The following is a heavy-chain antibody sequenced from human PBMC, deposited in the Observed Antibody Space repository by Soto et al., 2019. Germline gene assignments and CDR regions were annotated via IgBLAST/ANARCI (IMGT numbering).Heavy chain of an antibody. CDR2: ISAYNANT. V-gene: IGHV1-18*01. J-gene: IGHJ6*02. CDR1: RYTFTSYR. CDR3: ARGGDSSSWYIIHFYYGMYV. Sequence: SVKAACKASRYTFTSYRINWVRQAPGQELEGMGWISAYNANTNLAQKLQGRVTMTTETSTSMAYMARRSLRSDDTAVYYCARGGDSSSWYIIHFYYGMYVWGQGTTVTVSS. D-gene: IGHD6-13*01.